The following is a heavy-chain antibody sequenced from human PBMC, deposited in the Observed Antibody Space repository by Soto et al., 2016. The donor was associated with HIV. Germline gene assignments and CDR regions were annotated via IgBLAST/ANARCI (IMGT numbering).Heavy chain of an antibody. Sequence: QVQLQQWGAGLLKPSETLSLTCAVYGGSFSGYYWSWIRQPPGKGWSGLGKSIIVEAPTTTRPQESSHHISRHVQRTQFSLKLSSVTAADTAVYYCARLPITMVRRDIWERGVFWIIWGPRDKWFTVSS. D-gene: IGHD3-10*01. CDR1: GGSFSGYY. V-gene: IGHV4-34*01. CDR2: SIIVEAP. CDR3: ARLPITMVRRDIWERGVFWII. J-gene: IGHJ3*02.